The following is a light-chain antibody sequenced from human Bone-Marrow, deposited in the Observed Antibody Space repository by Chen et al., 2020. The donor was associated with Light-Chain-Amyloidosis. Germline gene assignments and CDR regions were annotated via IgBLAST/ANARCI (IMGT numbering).Light chain of an antibody. Sequence: SYVLTQPSSVSVAPGQPATTAGGGNNIGSTSVHWYQQTPGQAPLLVVYDDSDRPSGIPERLSGSNSGNTATLTISRVEAGDEADYYCQVWDRSSDRPVFGGGTKLTVL. CDR2: DDS. V-gene: IGLV3-21*02. J-gene: IGLJ3*02. CDR3: QVWDRSSDRPV. CDR1: NIGSTS.